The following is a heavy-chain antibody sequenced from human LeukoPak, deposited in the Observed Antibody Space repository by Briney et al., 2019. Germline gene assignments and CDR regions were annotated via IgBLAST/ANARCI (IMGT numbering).Heavy chain of an antibody. CDR1: GFTFSNYP. CDR3: AKASFGYYAFDY. CDR2: ISPGGTIT. J-gene: IGHJ4*02. V-gene: IGHV3-23*01. Sequence: PGGSLRPSCAASGFTFSNYPLSWVRQAPGKGLEWVSTISPGGTITYYAESVKGRFTISSDNSKKTLYLQMSSLRVEDTAVYYCAKASFGYYAFDYWGQGTLVTVSP. D-gene: IGHD3-3*01.